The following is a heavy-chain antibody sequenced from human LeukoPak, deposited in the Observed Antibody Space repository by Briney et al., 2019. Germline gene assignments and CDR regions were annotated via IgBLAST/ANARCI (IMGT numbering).Heavy chain of an antibody. D-gene: IGHD3-22*01. CDR1: GGSINNYY. CDR2: IYYSGNA. Sequence: SETLSLTCTVSGGSINNYYWSWIRQPPGKGLEYIGYIYYSGNAKYNPSLKSRVTISVDPSKNQFSLKLSSVTAADTAVYYCARNGDYYEKSGYYYLSDFWGQGTLVTVSS. J-gene: IGHJ4*02. CDR3: ARNGDYYEKSGYYYLSDF. V-gene: IGHV4-59*01.